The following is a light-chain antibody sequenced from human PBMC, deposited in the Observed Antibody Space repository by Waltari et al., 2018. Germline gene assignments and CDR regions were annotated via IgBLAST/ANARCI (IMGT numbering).Light chain of an antibody. J-gene: IGKJ1*01. CDR2: DAS. CDR3: QQYIQLPVA. V-gene: IGKV3-11*01. Sequence: EIVLTQSPATLSLSPGERATLSCRASQSVGRSLAWYQHKPGQAPRLLIYDASTSVTGIPDRFSGSGSGTDFTLTISSLAPEDFAVYYCQQYIQLPVAFGQGTKVEFK. CDR1: QSVGRS.